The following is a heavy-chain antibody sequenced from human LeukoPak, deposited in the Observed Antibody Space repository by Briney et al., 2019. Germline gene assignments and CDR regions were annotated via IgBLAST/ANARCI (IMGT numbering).Heavy chain of an antibody. V-gene: IGHV5-51*01. J-gene: IGHJ3*02. D-gene: IGHD4-23*01. CDR3: ASPVLEYGGNSGAFDI. CDR1: GYSFTSYW. CDR2: IYPGDSDT. Sequence: LGESLKISCKGSGYSFTSYWIGWVRQMPGKGLEWMGIIYPGDSDTRYSPSFQGQVTISADKSISTAYLQWSSLKASDTAMYYCASPVLEYGGNSGAFDIWGQGTMVTVSS.